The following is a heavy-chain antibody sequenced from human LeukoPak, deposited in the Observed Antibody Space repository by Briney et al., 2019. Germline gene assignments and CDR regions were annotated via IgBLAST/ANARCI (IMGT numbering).Heavy chain of an antibody. J-gene: IGHJ6*03. V-gene: IGHV4-34*01. CDR1: GGSFSGYY. CDR3: ARPRLGYYYYMDV. D-gene: IGHD7-27*01. CDR2: INHSGST. Sequence: PSGTLSLTCAVYGGSFSGYYWSWIRQPPGKGLEWIGEINHSGSTNYNPSLKSRVTISVDTSKNQFSLKLSSVTAADTAVYYCARPRLGYYYYMDVWGKGTTVTISS.